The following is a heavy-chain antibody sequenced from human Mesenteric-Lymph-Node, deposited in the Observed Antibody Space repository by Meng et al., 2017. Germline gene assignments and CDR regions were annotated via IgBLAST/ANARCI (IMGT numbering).Heavy chain of an antibody. Sequence: QVSWVQVGAEVKKPGAAGKVSCKASGYTFINHDINWVRQAPGQGLEWMAWMNSNSGNTGYAPKFQGRVTITRDTSISTAYMELSSLTSEDTAIYYCARGAGVGGRDWFDPWGQGTLVTVSS. CDR1: GYTFINHD. D-gene: IGHD3-16*01. V-gene: IGHV1-8*01. CDR2: MNSNSGNT. CDR3: ARGAGVGGRDWFDP. J-gene: IGHJ5*02.